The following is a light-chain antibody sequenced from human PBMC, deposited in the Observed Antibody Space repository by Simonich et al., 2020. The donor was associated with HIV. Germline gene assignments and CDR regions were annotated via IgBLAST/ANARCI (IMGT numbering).Light chain of an antibody. CDR1: HTISTW. J-gene: IGKJ4*01. V-gene: IGKV1-39*01. CDR3: QQSYSTT. CDR2: AAS. Sequence: DIQMTQSPSTLSASVGDRVTITCRASHTISTWFAWYQQKPGKAPKLLIYAASSLQSGVPSRFSGSGSGTDFTLTISSLQPEDCATYYCQQSYSTTFGGGTKVEIK.